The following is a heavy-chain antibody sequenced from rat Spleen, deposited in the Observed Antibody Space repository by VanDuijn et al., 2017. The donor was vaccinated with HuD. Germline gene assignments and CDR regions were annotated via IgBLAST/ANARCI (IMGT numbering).Heavy chain of an antibody. CDR2: IIYDGSTSGT. J-gene: IGHJ3*01. V-gene: IGHV5-29*01. Sequence: VQLVESGGGLVQPGRCLKLPCAPPGFTSTNYVMAWVRQAPTKGLEWVATIIYDGSTSGTVYADSVKGRFTISRDNAKNTLYLQLNSLKSEDTAIYYCARGSFAYWGKGTLVTVSS. D-gene: IGHD4-3*01. CDR1: GFTSTNYV. CDR3: ARGSFAY.